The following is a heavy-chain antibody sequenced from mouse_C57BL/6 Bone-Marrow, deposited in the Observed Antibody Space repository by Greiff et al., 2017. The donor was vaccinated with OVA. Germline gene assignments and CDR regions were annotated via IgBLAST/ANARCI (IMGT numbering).Heavy chain of an antibody. Sequence: VQLQQPGAELVKPGASVKLSCKASGYTFTSYWMHWVKQRPGQGLEWIGMIHPNSGSTNYNEKFKSKATLTVDKSSSTAYMQLSSLTSEDSAVYYCARRGLLLRLDAYWGQGTLVTVSA. J-gene: IGHJ3*01. V-gene: IGHV1-64*01. CDR1: GYTFTSYW. CDR2: IHPNSGST. D-gene: IGHD1-1*01. CDR3: ARRGLLLRLDAY.